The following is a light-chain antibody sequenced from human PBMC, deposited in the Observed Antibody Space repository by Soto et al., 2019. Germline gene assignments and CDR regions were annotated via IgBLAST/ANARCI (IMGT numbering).Light chain of an antibody. V-gene: IGLV6-57*03. CDR1: SGGFPSNS. CDR2: EDN. CDR3: QSYDSNNVV. J-gene: IGLJ2*01. Sequence: NFMLTQPHSVSESPGKTVIISCTRSSGGFPSNSVQWYQQRPGSAPTTIISEDNQRPSGVPDRFSGSTDGSSNSASLIISGLQTEDEADYYCQSYDSNNVVFGGGTKLTVL.